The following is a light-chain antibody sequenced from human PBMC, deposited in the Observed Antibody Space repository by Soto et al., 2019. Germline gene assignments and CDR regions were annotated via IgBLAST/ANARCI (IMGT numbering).Light chain of an antibody. CDR2: ATS. CDR3: QQSNSAPLT. J-gene: IGKJ5*01. Sequence: DIQLTQSPPSLSAFVGDKVTFSCRASQPIGNTLNWFQQRPGRAPRLLIYATSHLADGVPSRFSGGGSGQDFTLTISGLQPEDFATYYCQQSNSAPLTSGQGTRLEMK. V-gene: IGKV1-39*01. CDR1: QPIGNT.